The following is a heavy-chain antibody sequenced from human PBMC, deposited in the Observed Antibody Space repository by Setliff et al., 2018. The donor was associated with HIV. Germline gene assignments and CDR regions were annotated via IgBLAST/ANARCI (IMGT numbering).Heavy chain of an antibody. V-gene: IGHV4-34*01. Sequence: SETLSLTCAVYGGYFTDFYWTFIRQSPGKGLERIGEITHSGSTTYDPSLKSRITVSVDPSKNQFSLKLSSVTAADTAVYYCARGLSGYCSSPSCYPGFDPWGQGTLVTVSS. CDR1: GGYFTDFY. J-gene: IGHJ5*02. D-gene: IGHD2-2*03. CDR3: ARGLSGYCSSPSCYPGFDP. CDR2: ITHSGST.